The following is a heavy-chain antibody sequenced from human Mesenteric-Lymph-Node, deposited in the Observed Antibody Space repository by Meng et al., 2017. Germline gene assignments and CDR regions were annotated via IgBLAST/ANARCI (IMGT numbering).Heavy chain of an antibody. CDR1: GFTFSNYA. J-gene: IGHJ4*02. D-gene: IGHD4-23*01. Sequence: GESLKISCAASGFTFSNYAMSWVRQAPGKGLVWVSRINSDGSSTSYADSVKGRFTISRDNAKNTLYLQMNSLRAEDTAVYYCARGATVVTDYWGQGTLVTVSS. CDR2: INSDGSST. V-gene: IGHV3-74*01. CDR3: ARGATVVTDY.